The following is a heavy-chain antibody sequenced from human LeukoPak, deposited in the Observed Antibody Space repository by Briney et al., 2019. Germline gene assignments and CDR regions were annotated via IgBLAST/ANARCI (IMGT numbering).Heavy chain of an antibody. Sequence: PGESLKISCKGSGYSFTSYWIGRVRQMPGKGLEWMGKIYPGDSDTSYSPSFQGQVTISADKSISTAYLQWSSLKASETAMYYCARRGYYYDSSGYYRPLHAFDIWGQGTMVAVSS. V-gene: IGHV5-51*03. CDR2: IYPGDSDT. CDR1: GYSFTSYW. D-gene: IGHD3-22*01. CDR3: ARRGYYYDSSGYYRPLHAFDI. J-gene: IGHJ3*02.